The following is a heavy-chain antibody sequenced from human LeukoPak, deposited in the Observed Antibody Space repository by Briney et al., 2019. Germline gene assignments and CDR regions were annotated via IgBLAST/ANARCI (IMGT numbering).Heavy chain of an antibody. Sequence: SERQSLTCTVSGGSISSYYWSWIRQPPGKGLEWIGYIYYSGSTNYNPSLKSRVTISADTSKNQFSLKLSSVTAADTAVYYCAREYYGSGSYVIDYWGEGTLVSPSS. J-gene: IGHJ4*02. D-gene: IGHD3-10*01. CDR1: GGSISSYY. CDR2: IYYSGST. V-gene: IGHV4-59*01. CDR3: AREYYGSGSYVIDY.